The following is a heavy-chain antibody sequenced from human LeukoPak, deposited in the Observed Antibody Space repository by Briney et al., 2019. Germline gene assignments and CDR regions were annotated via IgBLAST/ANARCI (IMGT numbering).Heavy chain of an antibody. CDR2: ISGSGGST. CDR1: GFTFSSYA. Sequence: GGSLRLSCAASGFTFSSYAMSWVRQAPGKGLEWVSAISGSGGSTNYADSVKGRFTISRDNSKNTLYVQMNSLRAEDTAVYYCAKARRRVGPTTYHYYMDVWGKGTTVTVSS. V-gene: IGHV3-23*01. D-gene: IGHD1-26*01. CDR3: AKARRRVGPTTYHYYMDV. J-gene: IGHJ6*03.